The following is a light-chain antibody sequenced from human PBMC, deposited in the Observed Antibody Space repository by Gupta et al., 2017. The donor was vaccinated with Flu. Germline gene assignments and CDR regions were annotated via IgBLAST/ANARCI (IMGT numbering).Light chain of an antibody. CDR1: SGINVGTYR. CDR3: AIGNSSTGV. Sequence: PVLPPPPSLSASPGASARFTCTLRSGINVGTYRIYWYQQKPGSLPRYLPRYKSDSDKQQGSGVPSRFSGYKDASTTAGLLLISGLQSEDEDYYYSAIGNSSTGVFGGGTKLTVL. J-gene: IGLJ3*02. CDR2: YKSDSDK. V-gene: IGLV5-39*01.